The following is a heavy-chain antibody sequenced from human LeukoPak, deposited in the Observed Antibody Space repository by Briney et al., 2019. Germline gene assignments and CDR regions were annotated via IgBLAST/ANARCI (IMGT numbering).Heavy chain of an antibody. D-gene: IGHD5-24*01. CDR3: AKRGDGPNYDY. CDR2: IDGGSASI. V-gene: IGHV3-23*01. CDR1: GFTFSTYS. Sequence: GGSLRLSCAASGFTFSTYSMSWVRQAPGKGLEWVSAIDGGSASIYYADSVKGGFTISRDNSTNTLYLQMNSLRAEDTAVYYCAKRGDGPNYDYWGQGTLVTVSS. J-gene: IGHJ4*02.